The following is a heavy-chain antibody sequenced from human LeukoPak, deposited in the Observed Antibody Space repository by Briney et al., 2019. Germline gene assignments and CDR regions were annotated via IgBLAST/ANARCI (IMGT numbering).Heavy chain of an antibody. J-gene: IGHJ4*02. CDR2: IYSDGST. Sequence: GGSLRLSCAASGLTVRSNYMSWVRQAPGKGLEWVSEIYSDGSTYYAASVKGRFSISRDNSKNTVYLQMNSLRVGDTAVYYCARWGSYGPTLDYWGQGTLVTVSS. CDR1: GLTVRSNY. CDR3: ARWGSYGPTLDY. D-gene: IGHD5-18*01. V-gene: IGHV3-53*01.